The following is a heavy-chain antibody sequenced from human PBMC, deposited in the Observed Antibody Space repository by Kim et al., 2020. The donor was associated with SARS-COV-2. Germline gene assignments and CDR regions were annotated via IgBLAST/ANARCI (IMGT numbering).Heavy chain of an antibody. Sequence: GGSLRLSCAASGFTFSSYGMHWVRQAPGKGLEWVAVISYDGSNKYYADSVKGRFTISRDNSKNTLYLQMNSLRAEDTAVYYCARIRGRYYDILTGPDYWGQGTLVTVSS. D-gene: IGHD3-9*01. V-gene: IGHV3-33*05. CDR1: GFTFSSYG. J-gene: IGHJ4*02. CDR3: ARIRGRYYDILTGPDY. CDR2: ISYDGSNK.